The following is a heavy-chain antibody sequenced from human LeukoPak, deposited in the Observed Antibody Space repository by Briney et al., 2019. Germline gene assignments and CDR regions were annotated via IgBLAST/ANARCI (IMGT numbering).Heavy chain of an antibody. Sequence: SETLSLTCAVYGGSFSGYYWSWIRQPPGKGLEWIEEINHSGSTNYNPSLKSRVTISVDTSKNQFSLKLSSVTAADTAVYYCARGDYYGLLDYWGQGTLVTVSS. V-gene: IGHV4-34*01. J-gene: IGHJ4*02. D-gene: IGHD3-10*01. CDR1: GGSFSGYY. CDR3: ARGDYYGLLDY. CDR2: INHSGST.